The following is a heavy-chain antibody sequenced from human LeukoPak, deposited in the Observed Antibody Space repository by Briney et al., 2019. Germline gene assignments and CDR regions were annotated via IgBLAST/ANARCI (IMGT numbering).Heavy chain of an antibody. D-gene: IGHD6-13*01. CDR2: IRYDGSNK. CDR1: GFTFSTYG. Sequence: GSLRLSCAASGFTFSTYGMHWVRQAPGKGLEWVAFIRYDGSNKYYADSVKGRFTISKDNSKNTLYLQMNSLRAEDTALYYCAKDIFTGIAAAGAIDYWGQGTLVTVSS. V-gene: IGHV3-30*02. CDR3: AKDIFTGIAAAGAIDY. J-gene: IGHJ4*02.